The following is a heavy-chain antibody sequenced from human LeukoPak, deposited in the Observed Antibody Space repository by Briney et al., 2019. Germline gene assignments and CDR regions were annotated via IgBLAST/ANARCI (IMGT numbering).Heavy chain of an antibody. CDR3: TTDSYCSTTTCYASSNYYYGLDA. J-gene: IGHJ6*02. D-gene: IGHD2-2*01. CDR2: IYRNADGGTT. CDR1: GFTFSDAW. Sequence: GGSLRLSCEGSGFTFSDAWMNWVRQAPGKGLEWVGRIYRNADGGTTDYAAPVKGRFTISRDDSKNTLYLQMNSLKTEDTAVYYCTTDSYCSTTTCYASSNYYYGLDAWGQGTSVTVSS. V-gene: IGHV3-15*05.